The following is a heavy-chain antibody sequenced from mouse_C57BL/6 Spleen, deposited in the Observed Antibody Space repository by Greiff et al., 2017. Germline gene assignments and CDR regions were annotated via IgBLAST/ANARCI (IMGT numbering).Heavy chain of an antibody. Sequence: QVQLQQPGAELVRPGSSVKLSCKASGYTFTSYRMHWVKQRPIQGLEWIGNIDPSDSETHYNQKFKDKATLTVDKSSSTAYMQLSSLTSEDSAVYYCARLYYGSSYAMDYWGQGTSVTVSS. CDR1: GYTFTSYR. D-gene: IGHD1-1*01. CDR2: IDPSDSET. J-gene: IGHJ4*01. V-gene: IGHV1-52*01. CDR3: ARLYYGSSYAMDY.